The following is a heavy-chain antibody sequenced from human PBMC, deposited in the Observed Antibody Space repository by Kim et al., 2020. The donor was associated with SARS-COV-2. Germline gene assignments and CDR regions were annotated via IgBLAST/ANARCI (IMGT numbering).Heavy chain of an antibody. J-gene: IGHJ4*02. CDR3: ARDRGAVYYYFDY. V-gene: IGHV1-46*01. D-gene: IGHD6-19*01. Sequence: YAQKFQGRVTMTRDTSTSTVYMELSSLRSEDTAVYYCARDRGAVYYYFDYWGQGTLVTVSS.